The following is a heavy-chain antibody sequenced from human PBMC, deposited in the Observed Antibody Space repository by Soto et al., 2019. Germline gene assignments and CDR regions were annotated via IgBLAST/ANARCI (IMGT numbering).Heavy chain of an antibody. CDR1: GASISSGAYY. J-gene: IGHJ5*02. CDR3: ARDFERSAIGP. D-gene: IGHD3-9*01. V-gene: IGHV4-31*03. CDR2: IAYSGDT. Sequence: SETLSLTCSVSGASISSGAYYWSWIRQHPGKGLEWIGYIAYSGDTYYNPSLRSRVTISADTSENKFSLTLKSVTAADTAVYFCARDFERSAIGPWGQGTSVTVSS.